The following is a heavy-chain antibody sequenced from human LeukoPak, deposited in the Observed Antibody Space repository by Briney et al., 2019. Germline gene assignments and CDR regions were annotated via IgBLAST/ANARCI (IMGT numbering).Heavy chain of an antibody. V-gene: IGHV1-2*02. J-gene: IGHJ4*02. D-gene: IGHD2-8*01. CDR1: GYTFTGYY. CDR2: INPNSGGT. Sequence: ASVKVSCKASGYTFTGYYMHWVRQPPGQGLEWMGWINPNSGGTNYAQKFQGRVTMTRDTSISTAYMELSRLRSDDTAVYYCARGSRRMVPYFDYWGQGTLVTVSS. CDR3: ARGSRRMVPYFDY.